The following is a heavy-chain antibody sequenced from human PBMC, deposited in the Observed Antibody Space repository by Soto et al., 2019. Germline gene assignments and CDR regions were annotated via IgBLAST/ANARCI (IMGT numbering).Heavy chain of an antibody. CDR1: GFTFSSYG. CDR3: ARVGRGYGMDV. Sequence: ESGGGVVQPGRSLRLSCAASGFTFSSYGMHWVRQAPGKGLEWVAVIWYDGSNKYYADSVKGRFTISRDNSKNTLYLQMNSLRAEDTAVYYCARVGRGYGMDVWGQGTTVTVSS. J-gene: IGHJ6*02. V-gene: IGHV3-33*01. CDR2: IWYDGSNK.